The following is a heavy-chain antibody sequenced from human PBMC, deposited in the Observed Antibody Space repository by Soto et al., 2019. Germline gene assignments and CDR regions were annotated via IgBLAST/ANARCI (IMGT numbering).Heavy chain of an antibody. Sequence: PGGSLRLSCAASGFTFSSYAMSWVRQAPGKGLEWVSAISGSGGSTYYADSVKGRFTISRDNSKNTLYLQMNSLRAEDTAVYYCSFDCHGDYNGYFYFWGQGTLVTVSS. J-gene: IGHJ4*02. CDR3: SFDCHGDYNGYFYF. CDR1: GFTFSSYA. D-gene: IGHD4-17*01. CDR2: ISGSGGST. V-gene: IGHV3-23*01.